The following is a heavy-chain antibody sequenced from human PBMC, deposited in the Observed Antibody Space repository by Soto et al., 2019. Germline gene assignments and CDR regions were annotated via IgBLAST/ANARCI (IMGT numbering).Heavy chain of an antibody. CDR2: ISYDGSNK. J-gene: IGHJ4*02. CDR3: ARPPVIDIVVPPDY. CDR1: GFTFSTYA. V-gene: IGHV3-30*04. Sequence: GESQRLSCAAAGFTFSTYAMRWVRQAPGKGLEWVAVISYDGSNKHYADSVKSRFTISRDNSKKTLYLQMNSREAEDTAVYYCARPPVIDIVVPPDYWGQGALVTVSS. D-gene: IGHD2-15*01.